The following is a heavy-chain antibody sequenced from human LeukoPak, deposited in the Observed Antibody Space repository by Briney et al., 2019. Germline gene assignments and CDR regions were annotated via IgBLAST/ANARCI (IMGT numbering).Heavy chain of an antibody. J-gene: IGHJ4*02. CDR1: GFAFDEHG. CDR3: ARAPITSTFYFDY. D-gene: IGHD2-2*01. Sequence: GGSLRLSCTASGFAFDEHGMSWVRQVPGKGLEWVSGINWSGGSTGYADPLRGRFTISRDNAKNSLYLQMDSLRAEDTALYYCARAPITSTFYFDYWGQGTLVNVSS. V-gene: IGHV3-20*04. CDR2: INWSGGST.